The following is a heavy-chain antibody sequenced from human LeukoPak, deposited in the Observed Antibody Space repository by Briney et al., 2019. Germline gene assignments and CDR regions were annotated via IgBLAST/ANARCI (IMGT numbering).Heavy chain of an antibody. Sequence: ASVKVSCKASGYTFTDYYIHWVRRAPGQGLEWMGWINPNSGGTNYAQKFQGRVTMTRDTSISTAYMELSRLRSDDTGVYSCARDVGGTDGLDYWGQGTQVTVSS. CDR1: GYTFTDYY. CDR2: INPNSGGT. V-gene: IGHV1-2*02. CDR3: ARDVGGTDGLDY. D-gene: IGHD1/OR15-1a*01. J-gene: IGHJ4*02.